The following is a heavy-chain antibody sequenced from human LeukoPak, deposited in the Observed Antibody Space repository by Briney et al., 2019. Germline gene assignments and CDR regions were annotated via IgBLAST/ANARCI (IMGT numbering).Heavy chain of an antibody. Sequence: SETLSLTCAVSGGSISSDYCCWSWNPPRPGLDRNWYVYFSRSTSYNPSLKSRVSISVDTSKIQFSLKLSSVTAADTAVYYCARDKGWDYGSGSHYNVWGQGTLVTVSS. CDR1: GGSISSDY. J-gene: IGHJ4*02. V-gene: IGHV4-59*01. CDR3: ARDKGWDYGSGSHYNV. D-gene: IGHD3-10*01. CDR2: VYFSRST.